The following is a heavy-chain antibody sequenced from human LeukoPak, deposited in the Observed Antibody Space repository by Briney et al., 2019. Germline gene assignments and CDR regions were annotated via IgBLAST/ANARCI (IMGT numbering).Heavy chain of an antibody. J-gene: IGHJ4*02. D-gene: IGHD3-10*01. CDR1: GGSFSGYY. V-gene: IGHV4-34*01. CDR3: ARGSILKYGSGTYNY. CDR2: INHSGST. Sequence: SETLSLTCAVYGGSFSGYYWSWIRQPPGKGLEWIGEINHSGSTNYNPSLNSRGTISVDTSKNQFSLKLSSVTSAETAVYYCARGSILKYGSGTYNYWGQGTLVTVSS.